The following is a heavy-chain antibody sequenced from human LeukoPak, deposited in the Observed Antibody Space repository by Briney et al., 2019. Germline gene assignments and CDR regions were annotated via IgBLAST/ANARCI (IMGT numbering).Heavy chain of an antibody. CDR2: IYHSGST. D-gene: IGHD4-11*01. CDR1: GGSISSGGYS. Sequence: PSETLSLTCAVSGGSISSGGYSWSWIRQPSGKGLEWIGYIYHSGSTYYNPSLKSCVTILVDRSKIQFSLKLSSVTVADTAVYYCARGKVTRAYFDYWGQGTLVTVSS. J-gene: IGHJ4*02. V-gene: IGHV4-30-2*01. CDR3: ARGKVTRAYFDY.